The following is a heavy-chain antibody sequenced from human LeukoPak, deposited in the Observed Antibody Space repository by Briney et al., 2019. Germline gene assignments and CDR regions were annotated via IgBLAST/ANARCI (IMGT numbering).Heavy chain of an antibody. Sequence: PGGSLRLSCAASGFTFSNYAMSWVRQAPGKGLEWVSVISGSGGSTYYTDSVKGRFTISRDNSKNTLYLQMNSLRAEDTGVYYCARCDSSGYYYSGVVYWGQGTLVTASS. D-gene: IGHD3-22*01. CDR2: ISGSGGST. CDR1: GFTFSNYA. J-gene: IGHJ4*02. CDR3: ARCDSSGYYYSGVVY. V-gene: IGHV3-23*01.